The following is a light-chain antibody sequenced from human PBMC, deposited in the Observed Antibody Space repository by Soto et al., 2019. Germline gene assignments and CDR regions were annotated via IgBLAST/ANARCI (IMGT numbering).Light chain of an antibody. CDR1: PGAVTSGHY. J-gene: IGLJ1*01. Sequence: AVVARDRSLRLSQGGAFTLTCSTSPGAVTSGHYPYWFQQKPGQAPRTLIYDATNKRSWRPARFSGSLLGGKAALTLSGAQPEDEANYYCLLSYSGNYVFGTGTKVTVL. CDR2: DAT. V-gene: IGLV7-46*01. CDR3: LLSYSGNYV.